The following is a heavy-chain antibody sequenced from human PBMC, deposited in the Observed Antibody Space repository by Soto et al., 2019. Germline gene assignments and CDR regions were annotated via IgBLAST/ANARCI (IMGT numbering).Heavy chain of an antibody. CDR2: IIPIFGTA. CDR1: GGTFSSYA. Sequence: QVQLVQSGAEVKKPGSSVKVSCKASGGTFSSYAISWVRQAPGQGLEWMGGIIPIFGTANYAHKFQGRVTMTADESTSTSYMELSSLRSEDTAVDYCARRGPYYDFWSGQPNAFDIWGQGTMVTVSS. D-gene: IGHD3-3*01. J-gene: IGHJ3*02. V-gene: IGHV1-69*01. CDR3: ARRGPYYDFWSGQPNAFDI.